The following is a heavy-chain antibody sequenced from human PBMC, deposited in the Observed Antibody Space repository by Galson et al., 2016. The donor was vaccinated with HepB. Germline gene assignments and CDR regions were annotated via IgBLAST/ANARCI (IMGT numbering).Heavy chain of an antibody. Sequence: EPLSLTCSVSGVSISTSFWNWIRQSPGKGLEWIGYVFDNGRVNYNPSLRSRINILLDTSKNHFSLKLTSVTAADTAIYYCARDVTGSWYFDLWGRGTLVTVSA. J-gene: IGHJ2*01. D-gene: IGHD3-10*01. CDR2: VFDNGRV. CDR3: ARDVTGSWYFDL. V-gene: IGHV4-59*01. CDR1: GVSISTSF.